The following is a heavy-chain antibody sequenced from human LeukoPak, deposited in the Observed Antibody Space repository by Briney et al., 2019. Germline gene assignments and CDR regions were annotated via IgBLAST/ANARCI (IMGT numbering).Heavy chain of an antibody. V-gene: IGHV3-21*01. D-gene: IGHD3-10*01. J-gene: IGHJ4*02. CDR1: GFTFSSYS. CDR2: VSSSGYYI. Sequence: GGSLRLSCAASGFTFSSYSMNWVRQAPGKGLEWVSSVSSSGYYIYYADSVKGRFTISRDNAKNSLYLQMNSLRAEDTAVYYCAKDLKLPGLFFDYWGQGTLVTVSS. CDR3: AKDLKLPGLFFDY.